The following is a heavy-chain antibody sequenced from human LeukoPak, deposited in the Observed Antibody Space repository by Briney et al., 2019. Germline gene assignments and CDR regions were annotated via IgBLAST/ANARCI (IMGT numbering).Heavy chain of an antibody. Sequence: PGGSLRLSCGASGFTFSSYWMHWVRQAPGKGLVWVSRISSDGSDTNYADSVKGRFTISRDNAKNTLYLPMNSLRAEDTAVYYCARGSYSLGGFDYWGQGTLVTVSS. V-gene: IGHV3-74*01. CDR1: GFTFSSYW. J-gene: IGHJ4*02. CDR2: ISSDGSDT. D-gene: IGHD6-13*01. CDR3: ARGSYSLGGFDY.